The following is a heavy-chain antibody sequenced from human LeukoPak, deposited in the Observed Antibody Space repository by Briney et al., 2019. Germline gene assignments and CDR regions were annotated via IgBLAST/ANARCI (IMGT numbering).Heavy chain of an antibody. Sequence: GGSLRLSCAASGFTFSSYSMNWVRRAPGKGLEWVSSISSSSSYIYYADSVKGRFTISRDNAKNSLYLQMNSLRAEDTAVYYCASYGADSSGYLDYWGQGTLVTVSS. D-gene: IGHD3-22*01. CDR2: ISSSSSYI. V-gene: IGHV3-21*01. CDR1: GFTFSSYS. CDR3: ASYGADSSGYLDY. J-gene: IGHJ4*02.